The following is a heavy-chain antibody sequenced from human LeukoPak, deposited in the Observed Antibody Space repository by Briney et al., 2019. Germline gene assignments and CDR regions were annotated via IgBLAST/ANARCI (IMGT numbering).Heavy chain of an antibody. J-gene: IGHJ3*02. CDR1: GGSISSYY. D-gene: IGHD6-19*01. CDR2: IYYSGST. CDR3: ARDSPAVADPDAFDI. Sequence: SETLSLTCTVSGGSISSYYWSWIRQPPGEGLEWIGYIYYSGSTNYNPSLKSRVTISVDTSKNQFSLKLSSVTAADTAVYYCARDSPAVADPDAFDIWGQGTMATVSS. V-gene: IGHV4-59*01.